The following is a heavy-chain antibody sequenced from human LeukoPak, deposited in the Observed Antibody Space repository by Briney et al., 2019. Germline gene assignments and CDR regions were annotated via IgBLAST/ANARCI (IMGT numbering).Heavy chain of an antibody. J-gene: IGHJ3*01. CDR1: GFSFNNNA. V-gene: IGHV3-23*01. D-gene: IGHD2-2*01. Sequence: PGGSLRLSCAASGFSFNNNAMSWVRQAPGKGLEWVSAINGGGDATEYADSVKGRFTISRDNSKKTLYLQMNSLRPEDTAVYYCARCTASCYANAFDVWGHGTLLTVSS. CDR3: ARCTASCYANAFDV. CDR2: INGGGDAT.